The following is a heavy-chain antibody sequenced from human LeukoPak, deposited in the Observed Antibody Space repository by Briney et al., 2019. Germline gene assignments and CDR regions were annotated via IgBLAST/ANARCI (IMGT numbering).Heavy chain of an antibody. CDR3: ASANPDAGGYYYYYMDV. J-gene: IGHJ6*03. V-gene: IGHV4-4*07. Sequence: SETLSLTCTVSGGSINRYFWNWIRQPAGKGLEWIGRIYTSGSTNYNPSLKSRVTMSVDTSKHQFSLKLSSVTAADTAVYFCASANPDAGGYYYYYMDVWGKGTTVTVSS. CDR1: GGSINRYF. D-gene: IGHD3-16*01. CDR2: IYTSGST.